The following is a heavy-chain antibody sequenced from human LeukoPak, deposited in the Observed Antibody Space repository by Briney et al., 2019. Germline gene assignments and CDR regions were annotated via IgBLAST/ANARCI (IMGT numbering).Heavy chain of an antibody. CDR2: ISYDGSNK. Sequence: PGGSLRLSCAASGFTFSSYAMHWVRQAPGKGLEWVAVISYDGSNKYYADSVKGRFTISRDNSKNTLYLQMNSLRAEDTAVYYCARESIAAAGTVGIDYWGQGTLVTVSS. D-gene: IGHD6-13*01. CDR1: GFTFSSYA. V-gene: IGHV3-30-3*01. J-gene: IGHJ4*02. CDR3: ARESIAAAGTVGIDY.